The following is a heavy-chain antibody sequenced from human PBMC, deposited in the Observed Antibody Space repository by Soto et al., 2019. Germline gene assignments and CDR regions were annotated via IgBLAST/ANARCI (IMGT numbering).Heavy chain of an antibody. CDR1: GFTFDDNA. J-gene: IGHJ4*02. CDR3: AISNDRGGRNTFLY. D-gene: IGHD3-16*01. Sequence: GGSLRLSCAVSGFTFDDNAMHWVRQAPEKGLEWVSGINWKSDIGYADSVKGRFTISRDNAENSLYLQMNSLRAEDTALYYCAISNDRGGRNTFLYWGQATHVTVSS. V-gene: IGHV3-9*01. CDR2: INWKSDI.